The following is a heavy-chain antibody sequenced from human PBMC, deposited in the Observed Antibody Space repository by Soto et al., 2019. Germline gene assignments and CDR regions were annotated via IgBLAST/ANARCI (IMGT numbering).Heavy chain of an antibody. Sequence: LGESLKISCRAAGYSFINYWIGWVRQMPGKGLXXMAXIXPXDXXXXYSPSFQGQVTISADKSIRTAYLKWNSLKASDTAMHYCARPSNNYVAHWGYGTLVTVSS. CDR3: ARPSNNYVAH. J-gene: IGHJ4*01. V-gene: IGHV5-51*01. CDR2: IXPXDXXX. CDR1: GYSFINYW. D-gene: IGHD4-4*01.